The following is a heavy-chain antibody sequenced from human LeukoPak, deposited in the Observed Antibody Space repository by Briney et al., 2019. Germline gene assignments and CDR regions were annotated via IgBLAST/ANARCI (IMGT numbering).Heavy chain of an antibody. V-gene: IGHV5-51*01. CDR1: GYSFSNYW. Sequence: GESLKISCEGSGYSFSNYWGGWGRQVPGKGLEWVGIIYPGDYETRYSPSFQGLVTISVDKSISTAYLQWSSLKASDTAMYYCAIPPGYCGNDCSFDHWGQGTLVTVSS. J-gene: IGHJ4*02. CDR2: IYPGDYET. CDR3: AIPPGYCGNDCSFDH. D-gene: IGHD2-21*02.